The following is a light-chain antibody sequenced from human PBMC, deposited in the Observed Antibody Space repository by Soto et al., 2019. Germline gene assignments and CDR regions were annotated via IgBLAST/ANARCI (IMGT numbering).Light chain of an antibody. Sequence: EIVMTQPPATLSVSPGGRATLSCRASQSISGALAWYQQKPGQAPRLLIYGASTRATSFPARFSGSGSGTDFTLTISSLQSEDFAVYYCQQYNNWPWTFGQGTKVDIK. CDR3: QQYNNWPWT. J-gene: IGKJ1*01. CDR1: QSISGA. CDR2: GAS. V-gene: IGKV3-15*01.